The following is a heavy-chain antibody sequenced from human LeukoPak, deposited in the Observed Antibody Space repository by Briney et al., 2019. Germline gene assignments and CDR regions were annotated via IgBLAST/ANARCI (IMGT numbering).Heavy chain of an antibody. CDR1: GFTFSSYW. V-gene: IGHV3-74*01. Sequence: GGSLRLSCAASGFTFSSYWMHWVRQAPGKGLVWVSRINSDGSSTSYADSVKGRFTISRDNAKNTLYLQMNSLRAEDTAVYYCARRTGYYKYFDYWGQGTLVTVSS. CDR3: ARRTGYYKYFDY. J-gene: IGHJ4*02. CDR2: INSDGSST. D-gene: IGHD3/OR15-3a*01.